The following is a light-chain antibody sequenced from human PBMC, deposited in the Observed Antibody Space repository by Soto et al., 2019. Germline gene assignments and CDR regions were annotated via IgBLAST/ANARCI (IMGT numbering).Light chain of an antibody. CDR2: WAS. CDR1: HIVLYSSNNKNY. J-gene: IGKJ4*01. CDR3: QQYDSSPLT. V-gene: IGKV4-1*01. Sequence: DFVVTQCPDSLGVSLGGMCTMNFGCIHIVLYSSNNKNYLAWYQQKPGQPPKVLISWASTRESGVPDRFRGSGSGTDFTLTTSSLQAEDVAVSYCQQYDSSPLTFGGGTKVDIK.